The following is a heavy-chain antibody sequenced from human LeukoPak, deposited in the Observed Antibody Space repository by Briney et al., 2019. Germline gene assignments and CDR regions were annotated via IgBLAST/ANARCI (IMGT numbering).Heavy chain of an antibody. D-gene: IGHD3-22*01. CDR2: ISIGGTYI. V-gene: IGHV3-21*01. Sequence: PGGSLRLSCAVSGFTLTSHGMDWVRQAPGKGLEWVSSISIGGTYIYYSDSLKGRFSIPRDPAKNSVYLQVNSLGVEDTGVYYCAREGSSGYYENFDYWGRGTLVIVSS. CDR3: AREGSSGYYENFDY. J-gene: IGHJ4*02. CDR1: GFTLTSHG.